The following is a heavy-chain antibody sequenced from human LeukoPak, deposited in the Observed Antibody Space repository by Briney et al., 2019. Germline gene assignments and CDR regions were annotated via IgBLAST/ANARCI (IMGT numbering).Heavy chain of an antibody. D-gene: IGHD4-17*01. CDR3: ARSNNDGDYLGVGFDY. CDR1: GYTFSSYA. J-gene: IGHJ4*02. Sequence: ASVNVSCTASGYTFSSYAMNWVRQAPGQGLEWMGWINTNTGNLTYAQGFTGRFVFSLDTSVSTAYLQISSLQAEDTAVYYCARSNNDGDYLGVGFDYWGQGTLVTASS. CDR2: INTNTGNL. V-gene: IGHV7-4-1*02.